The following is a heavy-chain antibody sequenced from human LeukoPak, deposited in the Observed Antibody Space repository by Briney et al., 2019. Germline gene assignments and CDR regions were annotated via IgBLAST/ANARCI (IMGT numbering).Heavy chain of an antibody. CDR3: ARGANNYYDSSGWGAFDI. J-gene: IGHJ3*02. CDR2: ISSSGSTI. D-gene: IGHD3-22*01. V-gene: IGHV3-48*03. Sequence: GGSLRLSCAASGFTFSSYEMNWVRQAPGKGLEWVSYISSSGSTIYYADSVKGRFTISRDNAKNSLYLQMNSLRAEDTAVYYCARGANNYYDSSGWGAFDIWGQGTMVTVSS. CDR1: GFTFSSYE.